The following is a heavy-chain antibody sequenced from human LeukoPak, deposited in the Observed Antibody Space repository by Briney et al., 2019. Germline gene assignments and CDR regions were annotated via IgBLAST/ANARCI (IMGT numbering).Heavy chain of an antibody. Sequence: GGSLRLSCAASGFTFTNYWMTWVRQAPGKGPEWVANIKRDGSEEYYADSVRGRFTISRDNGRDSLNLQMNSLRAEDTAVYYCARWAGVIDYWGQGTLVTVSS. V-gene: IGHV3-7*01. CDR2: IKRDGSEE. CDR1: GFTFTNYW. CDR3: ARWAGVIDY. D-gene: IGHD3-10*01. J-gene: IGHJ4*02.